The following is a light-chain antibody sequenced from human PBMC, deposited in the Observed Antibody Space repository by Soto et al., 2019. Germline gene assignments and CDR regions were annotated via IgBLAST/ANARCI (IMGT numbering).Light chain of an antibody. CDR3: LQDYNYPRT. CDR1: QAIRDE. CDR2: GAS. Sequence: AIQMTQSPSSLSASVGDRVTITCRASQAIRDELGWYQQKPGEAPKLLIYGASSLQSGVPSRFTGSGSGTDFTLTISSLQPEDFATFYCLQDYNYPRTFGQGTRV. V-gene: IGKV1-6*01. J-gene: IGKJ1*01.